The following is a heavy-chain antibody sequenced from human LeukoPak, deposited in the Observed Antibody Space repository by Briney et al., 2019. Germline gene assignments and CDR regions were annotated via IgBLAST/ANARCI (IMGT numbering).Heavy chain of an antibody. CDR2: ISGSGGTI. V-gene: IGHV3-23*01. CDR3: AKVGPVTGTRAQDY. CDR1: GSTFSSYA. J-gene: IGHJ4*02. Sequence: GGSLRLSCAASGSTFSSYAMNWVRQAPGKGLEWVSVISGSGGTIYYADSVKGRFTISRDNSKNTLYLQMNSLRAEDTAVYFCAKVGPVTGTRAQDYWGQGTLVTVSS. D-gene: IGHD6-19*01.